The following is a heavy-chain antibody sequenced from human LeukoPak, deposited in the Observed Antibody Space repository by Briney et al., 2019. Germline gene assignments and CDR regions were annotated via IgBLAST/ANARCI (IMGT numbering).Heavy chain of an antibody. Sequence: GGSLRLSCAASGFTFDDYAIHWVRQAPGKGLEWVSGITWNSGSIGYADSVKGRFTISRDNAKNSLYPQMNSLRAEDTAVYYCARDACSGGSCLDYWGQGTLVTVSS. CDR2: ITWNSGSI. CDR3: ARDACSGGSCLDY. D-gene: IGHD2-15*01. V-gene: IGHV3-9*01. CDR1: GFTFDDYA. J-gene: IGHJ4*02.